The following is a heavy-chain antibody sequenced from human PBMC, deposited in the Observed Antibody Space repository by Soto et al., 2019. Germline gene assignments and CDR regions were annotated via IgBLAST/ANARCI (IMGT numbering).Heavy chain of an antibody. CDR3: ASCLAAAGPYYYYGMAV. Sequence: GGSLRLSCAASGFTFSSYEMNWVRQAPGKGLEWVSYISSSGSTIYYADSVKGRFTISRDNAKNSLYLQMNSLRAEDTAVYYCASCLAAAGPYYYYGMAVWGQGTTVTVSS. J-gene: IGHJ6*02. CDR1: GFTFSSYE. D-gene: IGHD6-13*01. CDR2: ISSSGSTI. V-gene: IGHV3-48*03.